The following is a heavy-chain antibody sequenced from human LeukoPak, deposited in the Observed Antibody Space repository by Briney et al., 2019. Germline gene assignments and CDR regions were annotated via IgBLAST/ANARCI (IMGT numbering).Heavy chain of an antibody. V-gene: IGHV3-11*04. CDR3: ARRPYSSSWYYFDC. D-gene: IGHD6-13*01. CDR2: ISSSGSHI. CDR1: GFTFSDYY. Sequence: GGSLRLSCAASGFTFSDYYMSWIRQAPGKGLEWVSYISSSGSHIYYGDSVKGRFTISRDNAKNSLYLQMNSLRAEDTAVYYCARRPYSSSWYYFDCWGQGTLVTVSS. J-gene: IGHJ4*02.